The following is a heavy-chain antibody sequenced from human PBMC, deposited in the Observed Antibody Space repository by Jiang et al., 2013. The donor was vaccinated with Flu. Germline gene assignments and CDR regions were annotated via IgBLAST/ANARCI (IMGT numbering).Heavy chain of an antibody. J-gene: IGHJ4*02. CDR2: IYYSGST. Sequence: GPGLVKPSETLSLTCTVSGGSISSGGYYWSWIRQHPGKGLEWIGYIYYSGSTYYNPSLKSRVTISVDTSKNQFSLKLSSVTAADTAVYYCARGIRMTASFDYWGQGTLVTVSS. CDR1: GGSISSGGYY. V-gene: IGHV4-31*03. CDR3: ARGIRMTASFDY. D-gene: IGHD2-21*02.